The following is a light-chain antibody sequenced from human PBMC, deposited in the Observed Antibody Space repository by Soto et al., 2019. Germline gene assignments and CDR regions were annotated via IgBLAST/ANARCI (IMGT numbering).Light chain of an antibody. Sequence: EIVLTQSPGTLSLSPGERATLSCRASQSVSSSFLAWYQQKPGQAPRLLIYGASSRATGIPDRFSGSGSGTDFTLTISRLETEDFAVYYCQQYDTSPWTFGQGTTVEIK. CDR2: GAS. CDR3: QQYDTSPWT. V-gene: IGKV3-20*01. J-gene: IGKJ1*01. CDR1: QSVSSSF.